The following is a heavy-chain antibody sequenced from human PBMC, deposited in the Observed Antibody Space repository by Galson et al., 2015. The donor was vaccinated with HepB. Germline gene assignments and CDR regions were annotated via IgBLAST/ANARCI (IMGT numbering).Heavy chain of an antibody. CDR1: GFTFSSYG. CDR3: ARDTSPRVTTVYYDAFDI. V-gene: IGHV3-30*03. CDR2: ISSDGSNT. Sequence: SLRLSCAASGFTFSSYGMHWVRQAPGKGPEWVAVISSDGSNTDYADSVRGRFTISRDNLKNTLYLQLDSLRAEDTAVYYCARDTSPRVTTVYYDAFDIWGQGTLVTVSS. J-gene: IGHJ3*02. D-gene: IGHD4-11*01.